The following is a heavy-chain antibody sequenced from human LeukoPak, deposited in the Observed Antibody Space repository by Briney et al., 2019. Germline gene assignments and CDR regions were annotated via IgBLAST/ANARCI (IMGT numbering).Heavy chain of an antibody. V-gene: IGHV3-30-3*01. D-gene: IGHD6-13*01. CDR2: ISYDGSNK. CDR1: GFTFSNYA. J-gene: IGHJ4*02. CDR3: ARSPAPTRSSWLYLDY. Sequence: GRSLRLSCAASGFTFSNYAMQWVRQAPGKGLEWVAVISYDGSNKYYGDSVKGRFTISRDDPKNTLNLQMNSLRADDSAVYYCARSPAPTRSSWLYLDYWGQGTQVTVSS.